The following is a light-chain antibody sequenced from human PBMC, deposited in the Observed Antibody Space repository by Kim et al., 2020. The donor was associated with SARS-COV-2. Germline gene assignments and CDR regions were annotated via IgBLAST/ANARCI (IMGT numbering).Light chain of an antibody. Sequence: EIVMTQFPATLSVSPGERATLSCRASQSVSSNLAWYQQKPGQAPRLFIYGASIRATGIPARFSGSGPGTEFTLTINSLQAEDFAVYSCQQYNEWPSFGGGTKVDIK. CDR1: QSVSSN. V-gene: IGKV3D-15*01. CDR2: GAS. J-gene: IGKJ4*01. CDR3: QQYNEWPS.